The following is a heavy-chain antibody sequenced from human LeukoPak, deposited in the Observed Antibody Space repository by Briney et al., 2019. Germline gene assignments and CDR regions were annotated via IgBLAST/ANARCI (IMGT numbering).Heavy chain of an antibody. Sequence: GESLQISCKGSGYSFTSYWIGWVRQMPGKGLEWMGIIYPGDSDTRYSPSFQGQVTISADKSISTAYLQWSSLKASDTAMYYCARQGGDYYDSSGYYYWGQGTLVTVSS. CDR3: ARQGGDYYDSSGYYY. D-gene: IGHD3-22*01. J-gene: IGHJ4*02. V-gene: IGHV5-51*01. CDR1: GYSFTSYW. CDR2: IYPGDSDT.